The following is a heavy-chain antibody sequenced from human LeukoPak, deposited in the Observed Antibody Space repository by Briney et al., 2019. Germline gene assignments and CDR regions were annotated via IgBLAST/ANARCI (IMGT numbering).Heavy chain of an antibody. CDR3: AKGPTNDYGDY. CDR1: GFTFSNYA. V-gene: IGHV3-30*04. J-gene: IGHJ4*02. CDR2: ISFDGSER. Sequence: GGSLRLSCAVSGFTFSNYAMHWVRQAPGKGLEWVAVISFDGSERRYADSVKGRFTISRDNSKNTLYVQMNSLRAEDTAVYYCAKGPTNDYGDYWGQGTLVTVSS.